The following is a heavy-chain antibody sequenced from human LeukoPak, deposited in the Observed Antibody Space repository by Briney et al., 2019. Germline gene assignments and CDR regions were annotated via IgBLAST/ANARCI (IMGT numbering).Heavy chain of an antibody. V-gene: IGHV1-2*02. Sequence: GASVKVSCKASGYTFTDYFIHWVRQVPGQPLEWMGWIGPKSGDTSYSQKFQGRVTVTRDTSISTAYMDLSRLRFDDTAVYYCGRNRLGKALDIWGQGTMVTVSS. CDR1: GYTFTDYF. CDR3: GRNRLGKALDI. J-gene: IGHJ3*02. CDR2: IGPKSGDT. D-gene: IGHD7-27*01.